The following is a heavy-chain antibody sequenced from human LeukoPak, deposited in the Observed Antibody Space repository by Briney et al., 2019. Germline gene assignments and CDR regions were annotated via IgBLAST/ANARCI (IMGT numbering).Heavy chain of an antibody. D-gene: IGHD2-2*01. CDR1: GYTFTSYG. CDR2: ISAYNGNT. Sequence: GASVKVSCKASGYTFTSYGISWVRQAPGQGLEWMGWISAYNGNTNYAQKLQGRVTMTTDTSTSTAYMELRSLRSDDTAVYYCARGYCSSTSCPSYYYYGMDVWGQGTTVTASS. J-gene: IGHJ6*02. CDR3: ARGYCSSTSCPSYYYYGMDV. V-gene: IGHV1-18*01.